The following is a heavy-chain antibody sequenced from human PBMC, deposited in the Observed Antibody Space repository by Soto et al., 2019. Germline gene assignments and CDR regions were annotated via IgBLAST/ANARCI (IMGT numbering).Heavy chain of an antibody. D-gene: IGHD6-19*01. CDR2: SSYTGSI. CDR1: GDSSTNYY. V-gene: IGHV4-59*01. CDR3: ASGQVYGGGWPYFDS. J-gene: IGHJ4*02. Sequence: SETLSLTCSVSGDSSTNYYWNWIRQPPGKGLEWIGYSSYTGSIIYNPSLKSRATISVVVSKDQFSLKLSSVTAADTAVYYCASGQVYGGGWPYFDSWGQGILVTVSS.